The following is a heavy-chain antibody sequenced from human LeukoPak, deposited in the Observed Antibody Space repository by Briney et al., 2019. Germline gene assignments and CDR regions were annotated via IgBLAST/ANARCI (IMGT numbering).Heavy chain of an antibody. V-gene: IGHV3-7*01. CDR1: GFTFSSYW. J-gene: IGHJ4*02. D-gene: IGHD1-1*01. CDR2: IKQDGSEK. CDR3: AREMPTTYYFDY. Sequence: GGSLRLSCAASGFTFSSYWLSWVRQAPGKGLEWVANIKQDGSEKYYVDSVKGRFTIYRDNAKNSLYLQMNSLRAEDAAVYFCAREMPTTYYFDYWGQGTLVTVSS.